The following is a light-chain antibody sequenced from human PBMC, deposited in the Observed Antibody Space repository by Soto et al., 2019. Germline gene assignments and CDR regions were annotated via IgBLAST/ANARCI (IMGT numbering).Light chain of an antibody. Sequence: DIQMTQSPSSLSASVGDRVTITCRASQSISSYLNWYQQKPGKAPKLLIYAASSLQSGVPSRFSRSGSGTDFTLTISSLQPEDFATYYCQQSFSNFLYTFGQGTKLEIK. J-gene: IGKJ2*01. CDR2: AAS. CDR1: QSISSY. V-gene: IGKV1-39*01. CDR3: QQSFSNFLYT.